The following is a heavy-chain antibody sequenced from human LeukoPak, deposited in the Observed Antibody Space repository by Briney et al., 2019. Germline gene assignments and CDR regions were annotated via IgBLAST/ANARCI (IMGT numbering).Heavy chain of an antibody. D-gene: IGHD3-16*01. J-gene: IGHJ6*03. Sequence: SETLSLTCAVYGGSFSGYYWSWIRQPPGKGLEWIGEYNHSGSTNYNPSLKSRVTISVDTYKNQFSLKLSSVTAADMAVYYCARGFWGFLHYYYYYMDVWGKGTTVTVSS. CDR1: GGSFSGYY. CDR2: YNHSGST. CDR3: ARGFWGFLHYYYYYMDV. V-gene: IGHV4-34*01.